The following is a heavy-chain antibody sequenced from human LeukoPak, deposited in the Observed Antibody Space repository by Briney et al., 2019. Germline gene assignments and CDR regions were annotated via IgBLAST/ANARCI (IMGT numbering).Heavy chain of an antibody. Sequence: SETLSLTCAVYGGSFSGYYWSWIRQPPGKGLEWIGEINHSGSTNYNPSLKSRVTISVDTSKNQFSLKLSSVTAADTAVYYCARGSNMDVWGQGTTVTVSS. CDR1: GGSFSGYY. CDR3: ARGSNMDV. J-gene: IGHJ6*02. CDR2: INHSGST. V-gene: IGHV4-34*01.